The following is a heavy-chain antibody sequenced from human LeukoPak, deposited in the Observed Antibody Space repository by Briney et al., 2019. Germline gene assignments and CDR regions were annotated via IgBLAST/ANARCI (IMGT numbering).Heavy chain of an antibody. CDR1: GFTFSNYA. V-gene: IGHV3-23*01. Sequence: GGSLRLSCAASGFTFSNYAMNWVRQAPGKGLEWVSAISVSGGSTYYADSVKGRFTISRDNSKNTLYLQMNSLRAEDTAVYYCAKPSSGWYTWDYWGQGTLVTVSS. CDR3: AKPSSGWYTWDY. D-gene: IGHD6-19*01. J-gene: IGHJ4*02. CDR2: ISVSGGST.